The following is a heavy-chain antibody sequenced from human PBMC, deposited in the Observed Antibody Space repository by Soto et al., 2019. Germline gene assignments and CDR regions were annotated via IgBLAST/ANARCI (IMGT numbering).Heavy chain of an antibody. CDR1: GGSVSSGHYY. J-gene: IGHJ4*02. CDR2: VYYTGST. Sequence: QVQLHESGPGLVKPSETLSLTCTVSGGSVSSGHYYWSWSRQPPGKGLEWIGFVYYTGSTKYKSSLKSRVTISLDTSKNQFSLKLTSVTAADTAVYYCARSGAGSGWLGGQGTLVTVSS. D-gene: IGHD6-19*01. CDR3: ARSGAGSGWL. V-gene: IGHV4-61*01.